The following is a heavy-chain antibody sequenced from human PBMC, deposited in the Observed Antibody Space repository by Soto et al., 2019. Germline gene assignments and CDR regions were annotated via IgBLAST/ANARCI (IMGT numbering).Heavy chain of an antibody. Sequence: GASVKVSCKASGCTFSSYAISWVRQAPGQGLEWMGGIIPIFGTANYAQKSQGRVTITADESTSTAYMELSSLRSEDTAVYYCARGVEDFGSSGYYFDYWGQGTLVTVSS. CDR2: IIPIFGTA. V-gene: IGHV1-69*13. J-gene: IGHJ4*02. CDR3: ARGVEDFGSSGYYFDY. D-gene: IGHD3-22*01. CDR1: GCTFSSYA.